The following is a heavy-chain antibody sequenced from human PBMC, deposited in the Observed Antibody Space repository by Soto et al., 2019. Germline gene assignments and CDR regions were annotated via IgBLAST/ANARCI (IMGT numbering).Heavy chain of an antibody. D-gene: IGHD6-13*01. Sequence: GASVKVSCKVSGYTLTKLAMHWVRQAPGKGLEWMGGFDHEDGETLYAQKFQGRVTMTEDTSTDTAYMELSSLRSEDTAVYYCATTYSSSWYRQGRYYYYGMDVWGQGTTVIVSS. V-gene: IGHV1-24*01. CDR3: ATTYSSSWYRQGRYYYYGMDV. J-gene: IGHJ6*02. CDR1: GYTLTKLA. CDR2: FDHEDGET.